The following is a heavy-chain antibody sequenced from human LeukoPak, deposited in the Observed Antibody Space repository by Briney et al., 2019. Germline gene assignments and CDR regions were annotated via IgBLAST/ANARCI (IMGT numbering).Heavy chain of an antibody. J-gene: IGHJ6*02. Sequence: GGSLRLSSAASGFTFSSYAMHWVRQAPGKGLEWVAVISYDGSNKYYADSVKGRFTISRDNSKNTLYLQMNSLRAEDTAVYYCARDSQWYYGMDAWGQGTTVTVSS. CDR1: GFTFSSYA. D-gene: IGHD6-19*01. CDR3: ARDSQWYYGMDA. V-gene: IGHV3-30-3*01. CDR2: ISYDGSNK.